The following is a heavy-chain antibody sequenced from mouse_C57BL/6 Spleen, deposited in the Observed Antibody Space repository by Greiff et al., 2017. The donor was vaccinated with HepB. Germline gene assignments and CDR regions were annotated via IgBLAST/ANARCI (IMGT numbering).Heavy chain of an antibody. CDR3: GRKANFFAY. Sequence: EVKLQESGPGLVKPSQSLSLTCSVTGYSITSGYYWNWIRQFPGNKLEWMGYISYDGSNNYNPSLKNRISITRDTSKNQFFLKLNSVTTEDTATYYCGRKANFFAYWGQGTLVTVSA. J-gene: IGHJ3*01. CDR2: ISYDGSN. D-gene: IGHD3-2*02. V-gene: IGHV3-6*01. CDR1: GYSITSGYY.